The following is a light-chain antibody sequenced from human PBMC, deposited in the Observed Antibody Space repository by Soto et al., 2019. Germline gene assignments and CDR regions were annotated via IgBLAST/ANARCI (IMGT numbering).Light chain of an antibody. V-gene: IGKV4-1*01. J-gene: IGKJ2*01. CDR3: QQYYSDPPT. CDR2: WAS. Sequence: DIVMTQSPDSLTVSRGERAAVNCKSSHSVLYSSHNKNYLAWYQQRPGPPPKLLIYWASTRDSGVPERFSGIGSETDFTHTITNLHAEDVAVYYCQQYYSDPPTFGQGTKLEIK. CDR1: HSVLYSSHNKNY.